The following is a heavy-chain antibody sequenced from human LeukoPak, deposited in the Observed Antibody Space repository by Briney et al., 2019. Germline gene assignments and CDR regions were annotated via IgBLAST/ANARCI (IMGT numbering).Heavy chain of an antibody. Sequence: SETLSLTCTVSGGSISSSSYYWGWIRQPPGKGLEWIGSIYYSGSTYYNPSLKSRVTISVDTSKNQFSLKLSSVTAADTAVYYCARSRGSYYFHYFDYWGQGTLVTVSS. CDR1: GGSISSSSYY. V-gene: IGHV4-39*07. J-gene: IGHJ4*02. CDR2: IYYSGST. D-gene: IGHD1-26*01. CDR3: ARSRGSYYFHYFDY.